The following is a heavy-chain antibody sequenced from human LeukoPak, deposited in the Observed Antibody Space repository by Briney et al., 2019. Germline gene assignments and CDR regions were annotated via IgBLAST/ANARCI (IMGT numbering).Heavy chain of an antibody. CDR2: INPNSGGT. D-gene: IGHD4-17*01. J-gene: IGHJ3*02. CDR3: AMTTVTKDAFDI. Sequence: SVKVSCKASGYTFTGYYMHWVRQAPGQGLEWMGWINPNSGGTNYAQKFQGRVTMTRDTSISTAYMELSRLRSDDTAVYYCAMTTVTKDAFDIWGQGTMVTVSS. V-gene: IGHV1-2*02. CDR1: GYTFTGYY.